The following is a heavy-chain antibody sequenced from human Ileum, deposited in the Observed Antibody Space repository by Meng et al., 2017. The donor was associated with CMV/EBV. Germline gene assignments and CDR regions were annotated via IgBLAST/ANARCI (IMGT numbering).Heavy chain of an antibody. V-gene: IGHV3-30*02. D-gene: IGHD4-17*01. CDR3: VRDHYGDSLDY. CDR2: IRFDGNNK. J-gene: IGHJ4*02. CDR1: GFNFRGYG. Sequence: GESLKISCAASGFNFRGYGMHWVRQAPGKGLEWVTLIRFDGNNKYYGDSVKGRFTVSRDNSKNTLYLQMNTLTTDDTAVYYCVRDHYGDSLDYWARGTLVTVSS.